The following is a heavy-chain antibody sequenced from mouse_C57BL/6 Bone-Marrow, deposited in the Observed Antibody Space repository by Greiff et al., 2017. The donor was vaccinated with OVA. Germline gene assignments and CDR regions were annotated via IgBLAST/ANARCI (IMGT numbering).Heavy chain of an antibody. V-gene: IGHV1-81*01. CDR3: ARVFYRDYGGFAY. CDR1: GYTFTSYG. D-gene: IGHD2-4*01. Sequence: QVQLKQSGAELARPGASVKLSCKASGYTFTSYGISWVKQRTGQGLEWIGEIYPRSGNTYYNEKFKGKATLTADKSSSTAYMELRSLTSEDSAVYFCARVFYRDYGGFAYWGQGTLVTVSA. CDR2: IYPRSGNT. J-gene: IGHJ3*01.